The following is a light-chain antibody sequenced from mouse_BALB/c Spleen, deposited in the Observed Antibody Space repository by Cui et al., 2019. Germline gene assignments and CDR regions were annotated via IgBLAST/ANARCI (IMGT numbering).Light chain of an antibody. Sequence: ENVLTQSPAIMAASLGQKVTMTCSASSSVSSSYLHCYQQKSGASPKPLIHRTSNLASGVPARFSGSGSGTSYSLTISSVEAEDDATYYCQQWSGYPFTFGAGTKLELK. J-gene: IGKJ5*01. CDR3: QQWSGYPFT. V-gene: IGKV4-58*01. CDR1: SSVSSSY. CDR2: RTS.